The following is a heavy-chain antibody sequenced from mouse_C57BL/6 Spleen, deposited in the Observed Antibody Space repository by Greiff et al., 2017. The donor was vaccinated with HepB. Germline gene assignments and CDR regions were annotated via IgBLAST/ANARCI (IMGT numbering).Heavy chain of an antibody. CDR1: GYTFTSYD. CDR2: IYPRDGST. V-gene: IGHV1-85*01. D-gene: IGHD1-1*01. CDR3: ATYYYGSSLYYFDY. Sequence: VQLQQSGPELVKPGASVKLSCKASGYTFTSYDINWVKQRPGQGLEWIGWIYPRDGSTKYNEKFKGKATLTVDTSSSTAYMELHSLTSEDSAVYFCATYYYGSSLYYFDYWGQSTTLTVSS. J-gene: IGHJ2*01.